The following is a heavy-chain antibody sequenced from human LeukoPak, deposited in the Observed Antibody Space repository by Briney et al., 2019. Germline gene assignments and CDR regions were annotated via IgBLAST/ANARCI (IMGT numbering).Heavy chain of an antibody. CDR1: GFTFSSYA. CDR3: VTFGGGSNFLNFDY. J-gene: IGHJ4*02. CDR2: ISSNGGYT. V-gene: IGHV3-64D*06. D-gene: IGHD3-10*01. Sequence: GGSLRLSCSASGFTFSSYAMHWVRQAPGKGLEYVSAISSNGGYTYYADSVKGRFTCSRDNSRNTLYLQMSSLRAEDTAVYYCVTFGGGSNFLNFDYWGQGTLVTVSS.